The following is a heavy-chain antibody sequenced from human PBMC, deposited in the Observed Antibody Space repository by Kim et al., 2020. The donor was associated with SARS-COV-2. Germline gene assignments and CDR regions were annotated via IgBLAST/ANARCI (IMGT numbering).Heavy chain of an antibody. CDR2: IKSKTDGGTT. CDR3: TTGGPGIAVAGSDY. CDR1: GFTFSNAW. Sequence: GGSLRLSCAASGFTFSNAWMSWVRQAPGKGLEWVGRIKSKTDGGTTDYTAPLKGRFTISRDDSKNTLYLQMNSLKTEDTAVYYCTTGGPGIAVAGSDYWGQGTLVTVSS. J-gene: IGHJ4*02. V-gene: IGHV3-15*01. D-gene: IGHD6-19*01.